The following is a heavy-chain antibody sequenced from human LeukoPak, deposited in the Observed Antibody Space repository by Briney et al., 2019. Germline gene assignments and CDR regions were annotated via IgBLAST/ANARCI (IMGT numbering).Heavy chain of an antibody. J-gene: IGHJ3*02. D-gene: IGHD3-3*01. CDR2: ISGSGGST. CDR3: AKDREELRFLEWLDSAFDI. Sequence: GGSLRLSCAASGFTFSSYAMSWVRQAPGKGLEWVSAISGSGGSTYYADSVKGRFTISRDNSKNTLYLQMNSLRAEDTAVYYCAKDREELRFLEWLDSAFDIWGQGTMVTVSS. CDR1: GFTFSSYA. V-gene: IGHV3-23*01.